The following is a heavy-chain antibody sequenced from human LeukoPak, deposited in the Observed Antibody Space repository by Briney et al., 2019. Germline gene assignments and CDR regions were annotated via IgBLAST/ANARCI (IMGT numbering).Heavy chain of an antibody. CDR1: GYTFTGYX. J-gene: IGHJ3*02. CDR3: ARDGLGGSGAFDI. CDR2: INPDSGGT. Sequence: ASVKVSCKASGYTFTGYXXXXXRQAPGQGLXXXXXINPDSGGTXYAQXXXXGVTMTRDTSISTAYMELSRLRSDDTAVYYCARDGLGGSGAFDIWGQGTMVAVSS. D-gene: IGHD3-16*01. V-gene: IGHV1-2*02.